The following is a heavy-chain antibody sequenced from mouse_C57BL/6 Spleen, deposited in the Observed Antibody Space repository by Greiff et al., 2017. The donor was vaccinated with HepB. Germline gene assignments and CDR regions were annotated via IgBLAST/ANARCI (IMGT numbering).Heavy chain of an antibody. CDR1: GYTFTDYE. CDR2: IDPETGGT. CDR3: TRSGDMVTTGAMDY. J-gene: IGHJ4*01. V-gene: IGHV1-15*01. Sequence: PLQQSGAELVRPGASVTLSCKASGYTFTDYEMHWVKQTPVHGLEWIGAIDPETGGTAYNQKFKGKAILTADKSSSTAYMELRSLTSEDSAVYYCTRSGDMVTTGAMDYWGQGTSVTVSS. D-gene: IGHD2-2*01.